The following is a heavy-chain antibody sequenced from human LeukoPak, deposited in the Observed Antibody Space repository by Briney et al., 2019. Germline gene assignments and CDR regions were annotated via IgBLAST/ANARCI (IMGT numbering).Heavy chain of an antibody. CDR3: VTSWVRQQRDF. V-gene: IGHV3-7*01. Sequence: PGGSLRLSCAASGFSFRDYWMSWVRQAPGKGLEWVADIEPDGSGKTYVDSVKGRFTISRDNAQQSLYLQMDTLTAEDTAVYYCVTSWVRQQRDFWGQGTLVTVSP. J-gene: IGHJ4*02. CDR2: IEPDGSGK. CDR1: GFSFRDYW. D-gene: IGHD3-10*01.